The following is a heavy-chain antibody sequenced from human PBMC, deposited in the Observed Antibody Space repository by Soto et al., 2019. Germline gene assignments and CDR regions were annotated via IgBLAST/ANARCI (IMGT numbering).Heavy chain of an antibody. Sequence: QMQLQESGPGLVKPSQTLSLTCTVSGGSIGGGGFYWTWVRLRPGEGLEWFGNIYDSGSAYYNPALVNRVSMSIDTSKNHFSLSLTPVTVADTALYYRPSAVILTTMNILNPWSLGTMVAASS. D-gene: IGHD3-22*01. CDR3: PSAVILTTMNILNP. CDR2: IYDSGSA. CDR1: GGSIGGGGFY. V-gene: IGHV4-31*02. J-gene: IGHJ4*03.